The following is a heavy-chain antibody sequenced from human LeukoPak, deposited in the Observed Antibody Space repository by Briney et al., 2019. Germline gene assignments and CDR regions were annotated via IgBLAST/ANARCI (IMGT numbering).Heavy chain of an antibody. J-gene: IGHJ4*02. Sequence: GGSLRLSCAASGFTFSSYSMNWVRQAPGKGLEWVSYISSSSSTIYYADSVKGRFTISRDNAKNSLYLQMNSLRDEDTAVYYCARAADCSGGSCLFDYWGQGTLVTVSS. V-gene: IGHV3-48*02. CDR2: ISSSSSTI. D-gene: IGHD2-15*01. CDR1: GFTFSSYS. CDR3: ARAADCSGGSCLFDY.